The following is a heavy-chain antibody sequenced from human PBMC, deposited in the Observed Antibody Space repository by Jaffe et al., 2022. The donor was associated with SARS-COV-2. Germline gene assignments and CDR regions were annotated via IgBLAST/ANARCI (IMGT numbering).Heavy chain of an antibody. D-gene: IGHD1-26*01. Sequence: QVQLVQSGVEVKKPGASVKVSCKASGYTFTSYGISWVRQAPGQGLEWMGWISGYNGNTNYAQKFQGRVTMTTDTSTTTAYMELRSLRSDDTAVYYCARGQANSFRGDYGLDVWGQGTTVTVSS. V-gene: IGHV1-18*01. CDR2: ISGYNGNT. J-gene: IGHJ6*02. CDR1: GYTFTSYG. CDR3: ARGQANSFRGDYGLDV.